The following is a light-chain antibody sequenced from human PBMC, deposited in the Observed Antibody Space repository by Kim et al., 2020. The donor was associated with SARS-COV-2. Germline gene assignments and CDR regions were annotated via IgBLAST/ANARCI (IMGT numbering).Light chain of an antibody. J-gene: IGLJ3*02. CDR1: SGHSSYA. V-gene: IGLV4-69*01. Sequence: QLVLTQSPSASASLGASVKLTCTLSSGHSSYAIAWHQQQPEKGPRYLMKLNSDGSHSKGDGIPDRFSGSSSGAERYLTISSLQSEDEADYYCQTWGTGTWVFGGGTQLIVL. CDR3: QTWGTGTWV. CDR2: LNSDGSH.